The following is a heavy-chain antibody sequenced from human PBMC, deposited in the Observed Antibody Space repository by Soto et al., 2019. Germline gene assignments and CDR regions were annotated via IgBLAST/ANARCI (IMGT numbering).Heavy chain of an antibody. J-gene: IGHJ3*02. D-gene: IGHD3-10*01. V-gene: IGHV4-39*07. CDR3: ARHTWKKDVIHYDAFDI. Sequence: SETLSLTCTVSGGSISSSSYYWGWIRQPPGKGLEWIGCIYHSGSPFYSPSLKSRVTMSVDTSTSEFSLRLTSVTAADAAVYYFARHTWKKDVIHYDAFDIWGPGTVVTVSS. CDR2: IYHSGSP. CDR1: GGSISSSSYY.